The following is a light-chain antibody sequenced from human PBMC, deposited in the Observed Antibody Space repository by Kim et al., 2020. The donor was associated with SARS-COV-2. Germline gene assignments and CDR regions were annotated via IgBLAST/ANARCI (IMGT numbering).Light chain of an antibody. V-gene: IGLV1-47*01. CDR1: SSNIGSNY. CDR2: RNN. CDR3: AAWDDSLSGSWV. Sequence: RVTIACSGSSSNIGSNYVYWYQQLPGPAPKLLIYRNNQRPSGVPDRFSGSKSGTSASLAISGLRSEDEADYYCAAWDDSLSGSWVFGGGTQLTVL. J-gene: IGLJ3*02.